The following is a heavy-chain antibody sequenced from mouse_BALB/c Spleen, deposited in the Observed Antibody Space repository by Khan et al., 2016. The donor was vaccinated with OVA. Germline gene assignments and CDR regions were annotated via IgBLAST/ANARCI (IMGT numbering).Heavy chain of an antibody. D-gene: IGHD1-1*01. CDR2: ISYSGNT. CDR1: GYSITSDYA. V-gene: IGHV3-2*02. CDR3: ARVYGGDFDY. Sequence: EVKLLESGPGLVKPSQSLSLTCTVTGYSITSDYAWNWIRQFPGNKLERMGFISYSGNTKYNPSLKSRFSITRDTSKNQFFLQLNSVTTEDTATYYCARVYGGDFDYWGQGTSLTVSS. J-gene: IGHJ2*02.